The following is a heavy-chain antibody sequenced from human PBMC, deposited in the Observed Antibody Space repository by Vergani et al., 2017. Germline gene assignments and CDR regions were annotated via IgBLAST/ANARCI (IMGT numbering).Heavy chain of an antibody. Sequence: EVQLVESGGGVVRPGGSLRLPCAASGFTFGDYDMNWVRQAPGKGLEWVSRVKWNGESSVYADSVKGRFTISRDNAKNSLYLQMTSLRAEDTAFYYCARRGSGNTYYFDYWGQGALVTVSS. CDR3: ARRGSGNTYYFDY. D-gene: IGHD3-10*01. J-gene: IGHJ4*02. CDR2: VKWNGESS. CDR1: GFTFGDYD. V-gene: IGHV3-20*04.